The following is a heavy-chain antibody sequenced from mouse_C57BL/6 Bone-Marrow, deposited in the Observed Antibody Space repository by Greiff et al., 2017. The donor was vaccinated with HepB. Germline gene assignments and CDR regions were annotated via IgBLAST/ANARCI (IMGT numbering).Heavy chain of an antibody. CDR2: ISSGGSYT. V-gene: IGHV5-6*01. D-gene: IGHD1-1*01. J-gene: IGHJ2*01. CDR3: ARQAVVAFYYFDD. Sequence: EVKVVESGGDLVKPGGSLKLSCAASGFTFSSYGMSWVRQTPDKRLEWVATISSGGSYTYYPDSVKGRVTISRDNAKNTLYLQMSSLKSEDTAMYYCARQAVVAFYYFDDWGQGTTLTVAS. CDR1: GFTFSSYG.